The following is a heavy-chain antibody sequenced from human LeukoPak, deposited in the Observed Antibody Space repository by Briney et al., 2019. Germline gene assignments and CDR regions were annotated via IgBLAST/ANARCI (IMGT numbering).Heavy chain of an antibody. J-gene: IGHJ1*01. CDR3: AREGSSWPRDFQH. CDR1: GFTFSSFW. V-gene: IGHV3-74*03. CDR2: INSDGSST. D-gene: IGHD6-13*01. Sequence: PGGSLRLSCAASGFTFSSFWMHWVRQAPGKGLMWVSRINSDGSSTTYADSVKGRFTVSRDNSKNTLYLQMNSLRAEDTAVYYCAREGSSWPRDFQHWGQGTLVTVSS.